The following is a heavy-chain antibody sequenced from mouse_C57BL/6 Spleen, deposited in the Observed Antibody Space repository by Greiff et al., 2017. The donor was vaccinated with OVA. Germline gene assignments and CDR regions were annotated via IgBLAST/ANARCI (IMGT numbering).Heavy chain of an antibody. V-gene: IGHV6-3*01. CDR2: IRLKSDNYAT. J-gene: IGHJ2*01. D-gene: IGHD4-1*01. Sequence: DVHLVESGGGLVQPGGSMKLSCVASGFTFSNYWMNWVRQSPEKGLEWVAQIRLKSDNYATHYAESVKGRFTISRDDSKSSVYLQMNNLRAEDTGIYYWTGPGTGYYFDYWGQGTTLTVSS. CDR1: GFTFSNYW. CDR3: TGPGTGYYFDY.